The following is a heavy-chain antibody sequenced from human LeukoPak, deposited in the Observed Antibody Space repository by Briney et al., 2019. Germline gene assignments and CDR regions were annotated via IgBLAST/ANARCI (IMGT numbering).Heavy chain of an antibody. CDR3: AKSPFTIPYGMDV. D-gene: IGHD3-9*01. CDR1: GFTFSDYY. J-gene: IGHJ6*02. V-gene: IGHV3-11*06. CDR2: ISSGSGFT. Sequence: GGSLRLSCAASGFTFSDYYMTWIRQAPGRGLEWLSYISSGSGFTKYADSVKGRFTISRDNAKNSLYPQMNSLRAEDTAVYYCAKSPFTIPYGMDVWGQGTTVTVSS.